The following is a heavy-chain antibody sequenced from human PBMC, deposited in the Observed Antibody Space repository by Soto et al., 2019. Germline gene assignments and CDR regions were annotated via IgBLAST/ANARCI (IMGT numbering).Heavy chain of an antibody. J-gene: IGHJ6*02. D-gene: IGHD3-10*01. CDR2: MTADGTGT. CDR3: VRGGADLYQNGLDV. V-gene: IGHV3-23*01. Sequence: DVQMLESGGGLVQPGGSLRLSCAASGFTLKAYGMSWLRQPPGKGLEWVSSMTADGTGTAHADAVKDRFTTSRDDSRATVYLEMNSLRVEDTAVYDCVRGGADLYQNGLDVWGQGTTVSVSS. CDR1: GFTLKAYG.